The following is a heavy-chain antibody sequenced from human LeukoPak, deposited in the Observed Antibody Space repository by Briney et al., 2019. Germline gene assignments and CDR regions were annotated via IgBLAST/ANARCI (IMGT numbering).Heavy chain of an antibody. V-gene: IGHV3-23*01. D-gene: IGHD2-2*01. Sequence: GGSLRLSCAASGFTFSSYAMSWVRQAPGKGLEWVSAISGSGGSTYYADSVKGRFTISRDNSKNTLYLQMNSLRAEDTAVYYCARGECPMFASCYPVDYWGQGTLVTVSS. CDR2: ISGSGGST. CDR3: ARGECPMFASCYPVDY. J-gene: IGHJ4*02. CDR1: GFTFSSYA.